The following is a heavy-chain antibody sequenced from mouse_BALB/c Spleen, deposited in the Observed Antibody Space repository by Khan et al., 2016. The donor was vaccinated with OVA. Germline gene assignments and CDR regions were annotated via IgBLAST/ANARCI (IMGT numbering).Heavy chain of an antibody. D-gene: IGHD2-1*01. CDR2: IWGDGST. CDR3: ARCEYYGNFYSMDY. CDR1: GFSLTNYG. J-gene: IGHJ4*01. Sequence: QVQLKESGPGLVAPSQSLSITCTVSGFSLTNYGVNWVRQPPGEGLEWLGVIWGDGSTNYHSALKYRLSISKANSKSQVFLKLNSLQTEYTATYYCARCEYYGNFYSMDYWGQGTSVTVSS. V-gene: IGHV2-3*01.